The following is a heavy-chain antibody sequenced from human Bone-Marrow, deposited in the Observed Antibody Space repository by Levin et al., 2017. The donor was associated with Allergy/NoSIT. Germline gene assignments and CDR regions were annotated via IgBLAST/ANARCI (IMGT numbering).Heavy chain of an antibody. V-gene: IGHV3-23*01. CDR3: ARKWYGDFDY. Sequence: ETLSLTCAASGFTFSSYAMSWVRQAPGKGLECISYISSSGGNTNSADSVKGRFTVSRDNSKNTLYLQMNSLTVEDTTVYYCARKWYGDFDYWGQGTLVTVSS. CDR2: ISSSGGNT. D-gene: IGHD4-17*01. CDR1: GFTFSSYA. J-gene: IGHJ4*02.